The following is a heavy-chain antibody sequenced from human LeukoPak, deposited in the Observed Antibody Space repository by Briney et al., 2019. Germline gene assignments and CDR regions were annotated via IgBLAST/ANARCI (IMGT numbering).Heavy chain of an antibody. V-gene: IGHV4-38-2*02. D-gene: IGHD3-22*01. Sequence: SETLSLTCTVSGYSISTAYSWGWIRQSPEKGLEWIGSLYHSGSTYYNPSLKSRVTISLDTSKNHFSLNLSTVTAADTAVYYCARGVGYDDTLGSYHGFFDHWSQGTLVTVSS. CDR1: GYSISTAYS. CDR3: ARGVGYDDTLGSYHGFFDH. CDR2: LYHSGST. J-gene: IGHJ4*02.